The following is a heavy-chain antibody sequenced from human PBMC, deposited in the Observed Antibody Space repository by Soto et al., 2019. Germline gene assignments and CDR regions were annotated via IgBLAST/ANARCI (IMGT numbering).Heavy chain of an antibody. CDR3: AKGVAYSSGPY. V-gene: IGHV3-23*01. J-gene: IGHJ4*02. CDR1: GFTFNTYA. D-gene: IGHD6-19*01. Sequence: GGSLRLSCAASGFTFNTYALNWVRQAPGKGLEWVSSISGSGANTYYSASVKGRFNISRDNSRNTVYLQMSSLRADDTAVYFCAKGVAYSSGPYWGQGTQVTVSS. CDR2: ISGSGANT.